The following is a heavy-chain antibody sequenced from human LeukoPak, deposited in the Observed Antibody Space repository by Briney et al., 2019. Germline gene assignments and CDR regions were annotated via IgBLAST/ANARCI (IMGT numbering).Heavy chain of an antibody. CDR2: INPSGGST. CDR3: ALYYDYVWGSYRYTAVNDY. J-gene: IGHJ4*02. CDR1: GYTFTSYY. Sequence: GASVKVSCKASGYTFTSYYMHWVRQAPGQGLEWMGIINPSGGSTSYAQKFQGRVTMTRDTSTSTVYMELSSLRSEDTAVYYCALYYDYVWGSYRYTAVNDYWGQGTLVTVSS. V-gene: IGHV1-46*01. D-gene: IGHD3-16*02.